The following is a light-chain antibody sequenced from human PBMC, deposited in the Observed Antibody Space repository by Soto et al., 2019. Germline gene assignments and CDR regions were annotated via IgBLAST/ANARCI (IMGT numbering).Light chain of an antibody. CDR3: QRYENLPT. J-gene: IGKJ5*01. CDR2: DAS. V-gene: IGKV1-33*01. Sequence: DIHMTQSPSSLSASVGYRFTTTCQASQNINNYLNWYQQKPGRAPKLLIYDASNLEAGVPSRLRGSGSGTDFTFTISRLQPEDIATYYCQRYENLPTFGQGTRLEIK. CDR1: QNINNY.